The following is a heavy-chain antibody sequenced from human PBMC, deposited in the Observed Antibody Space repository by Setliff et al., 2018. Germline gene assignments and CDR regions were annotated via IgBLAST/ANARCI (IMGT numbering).Heavy chain of an antibody. J-gene: IGHJ5*02. V-gene: IGHV1-46*01. CDR3: AFEYGTSKRFDP. CDR2: MHPSGVGT. CDR1: GYTFSRYG. D-gene: IGHD3-10*01. Sequence: ASVKVSCKASGYTFSRYGISWVRQAPGQELEWMGIMHPSGVGTSGPQKFQGRVTMTRDTSTSTVYMVLNNLRSEDTALYYCAFEYGTSKRFDPWGQGTLVTVSS.